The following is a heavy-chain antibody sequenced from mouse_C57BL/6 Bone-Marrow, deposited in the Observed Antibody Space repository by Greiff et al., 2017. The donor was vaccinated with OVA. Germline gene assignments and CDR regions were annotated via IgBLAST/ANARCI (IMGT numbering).Heavy chain of an antibody. V-gene: IGHV5-17*01. CDR3: ARRSNYVSWFAY. J-gene: IGHJ3*01. CDR1: GFTFSDYG. Sequence: EVKLVESGGGLVKPGGSLKHSCAASGFTFSDYGMHWVRQAPEKGLEWVAYISSGSSTIYYADTVKGRFTISRDNAKNTLFLQMTSLRSEDTAMYYCARRSNYVSWFAYWGQGTLVTVSA. CDR2: ISSGSSTI. D-gene: IGHD2-5*01.